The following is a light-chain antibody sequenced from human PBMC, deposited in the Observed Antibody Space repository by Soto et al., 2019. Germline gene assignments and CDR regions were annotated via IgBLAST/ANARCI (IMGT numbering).Light chain of an antibody. Sequence: EIVLTQSPGTLSLSPGERATLSCRASQSVSTNQLAWYQQKPGQAPRLLIYGASSRATGIADRFSGSGSGTDFTLTISSLEPEDFAVYYCQQRSSWPFTFGPGTKVDIK. CDR3: QQRSSWPFT. CDR1: QSVSTNQ. V-gene: IGKV3D-20*02. CDR2: GAS. J-gene: IGKJ3*01.